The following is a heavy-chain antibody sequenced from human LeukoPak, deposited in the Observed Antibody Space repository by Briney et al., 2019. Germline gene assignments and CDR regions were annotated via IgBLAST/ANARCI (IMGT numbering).Heavy chain of an antibody. D-gene: IGHD3-10*01. CDR2: ISGSGGST. CDR3: AKDRVPSRDYYGSGSLDY. Sequence: GGSLRLSCAAYRFTFSSYAMSWVRQAPGKGLEWVSAISGSGGSTYYADSVKGRFTVSRDNSKNTLYLQMNSLRAEDTAVYYCAKDRVPSRDYYGSGSLDYWGQGTLVTVSS. J-gene: IGHJ4*02. V-gene: IGHV3-23*01. CDR1: RFTFSSYA.